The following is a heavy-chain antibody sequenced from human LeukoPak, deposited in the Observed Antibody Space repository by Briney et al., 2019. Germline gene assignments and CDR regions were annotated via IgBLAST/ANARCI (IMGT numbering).Heavy chain of an antibody. CDR2: INPNSGGT. CDR1: GHTFTDYH. D-gene: IGHD6-19*01. V-gene: IGHV1-2*02. Sequence: ASVKVSCKASGHTFTDYHIHLVRQATGQGLEWMGWINPNSGGTKYAEKFHGRVTMARDTFITTTYMELSGLSSADTADSFLAGFRHVAVAGTPLFDFWGQGTLVTVYS. J-gene: IGHJ4*02. CDR3: AGFRHVAVAGTPLFDF.